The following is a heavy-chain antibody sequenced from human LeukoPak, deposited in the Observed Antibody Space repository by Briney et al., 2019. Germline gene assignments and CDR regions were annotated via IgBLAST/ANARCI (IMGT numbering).Heavy chain of an antibody. CDR2: IKTDGSEK. V-gene: IGHV3-7*01. J-gene: IGHJ5*01. CDR1: GFTFSNSW. CDR3: ATYSTKNAREFES. Sequence: GGSLRLSCEVSGFTFSNSWMTWVRQTPGKGLEWVANIKTDGSEKYYVDSVKGRFTISRDNAKNSLYLQMNSLRAEDTAVYYCATYSTKNAREFESWGQGTLVTVSS. D-gene: IGHD2/OR15-2a*01.